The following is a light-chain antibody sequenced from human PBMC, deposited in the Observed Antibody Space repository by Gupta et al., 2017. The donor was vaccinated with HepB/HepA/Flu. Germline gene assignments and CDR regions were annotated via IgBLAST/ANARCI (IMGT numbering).Light chain of an antibody. CDR3: GTWDSSLSAGV. CDR2: ENN. CDR1: SSNLGNNY. V-gene: IGLV1-51*02. J-gene: IGLJ2*01. Sequence: QSVLPQPPSVSAAPGQKVTISCSGSSSNLGNNYVSWYQQLPGTAPKLLIYENNKRPSGIPDRFSGSKSGTSATLGITGLQTGDEADYYCGTWDSSLSAGVFGGGTKLTVL.